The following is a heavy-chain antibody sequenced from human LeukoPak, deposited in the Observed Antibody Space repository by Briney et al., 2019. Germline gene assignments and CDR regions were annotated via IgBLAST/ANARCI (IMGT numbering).Heavy chain of an antibody. J-gene: IGHJ5*02. D-gene: IGHD1-26*01. CDR3: ARAYSGSYYVWFDP. Sequence: SETLSLTCAVYGGSFSGYYWSWIRQPPGKGLEWIGEINHSGSTNYNPSLKSRVTISVDTSKNQFSLKLSSVTAVDTAVYYCARAYSGSYYVWFDPWGQGTLVTVSS. CDR1: GGSFSGYY. CDR2: INHSGST. V-gene: IGHV4-34*01.